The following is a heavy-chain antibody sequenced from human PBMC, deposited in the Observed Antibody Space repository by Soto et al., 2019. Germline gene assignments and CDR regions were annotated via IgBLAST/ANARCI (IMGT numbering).Heavy chain of an antibody. CDR1: GYSFTTYW. CDR3: ARQAYHYDTNSFGY. Sequence: PGASLKISCKGSGYSFTTYWIGWVRQMPGKGLEWMGVIYPVDSDIRFSPSFQGQVTISADMSLSTAYLQWSSLRVSDTAMYYCARQAYHYDTNSFGYWGQGALVTVSS. J-gene: IGHJ4*02. CDR2: IYPVDSDI. D-gene: IGHD3-22*01. V-gene: IGHV5-51*01.